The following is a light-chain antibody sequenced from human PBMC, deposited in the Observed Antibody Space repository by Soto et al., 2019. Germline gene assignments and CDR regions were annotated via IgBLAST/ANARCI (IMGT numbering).Light chain of an antibody. J-gene: IGKJ4*01. CDR2: AAS. CDR1: QGISSW. V-gene: IGKV1-12*01. CDR3: QQANSFPLT. Sequence: DIQRPPSPSSVSASVVARATITCRASQGISSWLAWYQQKPGKGPKILIYAASRLQSGVPSRFSGSGSGKDFNLTISSLQPEEWATDYCQQANSFPLTFGGGTKVEIK.